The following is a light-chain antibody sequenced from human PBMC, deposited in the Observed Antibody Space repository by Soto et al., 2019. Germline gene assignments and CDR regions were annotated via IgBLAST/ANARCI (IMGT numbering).Light chain of an antibody. CDR2: GNS. J-gene: IGLJ1*01. CDR1: SSNIGAGYD. V-gene: IGLV1-40*01. CDR3: QSYDNSLSGYV. Sequence: QSALTQPPSVSGAPGRRVTISCTGSSSNIGAGYDVHWYQQLPGTAPKLPIYGNSNRPSGVPDRFSGSKSGTSASLAITGLQAEDEADYYCQSYDNSLSGYVFGTGTKVTVL.